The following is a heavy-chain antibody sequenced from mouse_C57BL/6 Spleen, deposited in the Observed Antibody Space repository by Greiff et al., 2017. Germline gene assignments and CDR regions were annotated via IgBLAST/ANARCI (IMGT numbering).Heavy chain of an antibody. D-gene: IGHD1-1*02. CDR1: GYTFTSYD. CDR3: ARSGGQYYFDY. V-gene: IGHV1-85*01. Sequence: QVHVKQSGPELVKPGASVKLSCKASGYTFTSYDINWVKQRPGQGLEWIGWIYPRDGSTKYNEKFKGKATLTVDTSSSTAYMELHSLTSEDSAVYFCARSGGQYYFDYWGQGTTLTVSS. J-gene: IGHJ2*01. CDR2: IYPRDGST.